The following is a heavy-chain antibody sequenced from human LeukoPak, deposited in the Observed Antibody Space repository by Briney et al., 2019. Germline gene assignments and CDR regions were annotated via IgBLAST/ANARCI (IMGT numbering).Heavy chain of an antibody. CDR3: GRHSPNHNYATGGVDF. CDR2: ISYSGLT. CDR1: GASITNYY. D-gene: IGHD4-11*01. V-gene: IGHV4-59*08. Sequence: PSETLSLTCAVSGASITNYYWSWIRQPPGKGLEWIGYISYSGLTSYNASLKSRVLISIDTSKNQFSLKRTSLTAADTAVYFCGRHSPNHNYATGGVDFWGQGTLVTVSS. J-gene: IGHJ4*02.